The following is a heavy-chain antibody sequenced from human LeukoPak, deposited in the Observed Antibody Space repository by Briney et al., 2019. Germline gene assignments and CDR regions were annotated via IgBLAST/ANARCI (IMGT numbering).Heavy chain of an antibody. D-gene: IGHD3-10*01. V-gene: IGHV3-66*01. CDR2: IYSGDST. CDR3: ARTRSGNYYGSGSYYVFDI. Sequence: GGSLRLSCVASGFTVSSNHMNWVRQAPGTGLEWVSVIYSGDSTFYADSVRGRFTISRDNSKNSLFLQMNSLRAEDTAVYYCARTRSGNYYGSGSYYVFDIWGQGAMAADSS. CDR1: GFTVSSNH. J-gene: IGHJ3*02.